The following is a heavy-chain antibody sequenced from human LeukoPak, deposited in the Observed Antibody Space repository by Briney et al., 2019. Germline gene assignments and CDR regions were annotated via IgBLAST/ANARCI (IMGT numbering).Heavy chain of an antibody. CDR3: AREYSSYYYYMDV. V-gene: IGHV3-7*01. Sequence: GGSLRVSCAASGFTFSSYWMSWVRQAPGKGLEWVANIKQDGSEKYYVDSVKGRFTISRDNAKNSLYLQMNSLRAEDTAVYYCAREYSSYYYYMDVWGKGTTVTVSS. CDR2: IKQDGSEK. D-gene: IGHD6-13*01. J-gene: IGHJ6*03. CDR1: GFTFSSYW.